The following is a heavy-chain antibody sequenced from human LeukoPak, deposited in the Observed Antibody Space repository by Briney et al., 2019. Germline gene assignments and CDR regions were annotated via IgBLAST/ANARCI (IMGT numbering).Heavy chain of an antibody. CDR3: ARTVVTAIGGKHLTQKYFDY. CDR2: ISYDGSTK. J-gene: IGHJ4*02. V-gene: IGHV3-30-3*01. CDR1: GFTFSSYA. D-gene: IGHD2-21*02. Sequence: GGSLRLSCAASGFTFSSYAMRWVRQAPGKGLEWVAVISYDGSTKYNAESVKGRFTISRDNCKHTLYMKMNRLRAEDTAVCYCARTVVTAIGGKHLTQKYFDYWGRGTLVTVSS.